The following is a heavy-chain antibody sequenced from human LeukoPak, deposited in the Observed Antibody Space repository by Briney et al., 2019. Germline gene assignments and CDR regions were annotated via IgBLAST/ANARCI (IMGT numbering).Heavy chain of an antibody. V-gene: IGHV3-30*04. J-gene: IGHJ4*02. Sequence: GRCLRLSCAPSALTFNTYAMHWVSQAPGKGLDWVAVISYDGSKRFCADSVKRRFTISRDNSKKTVFLQINSLRTEDTAVYYCARDLTIWLNYFDYWGQGTVVTVSS. D-gene: IGHD3-3*01. CDR2: ISYDGSKR. CDR1: ALTFNTYA. CDR3: ARDLTIWLNYFDY.